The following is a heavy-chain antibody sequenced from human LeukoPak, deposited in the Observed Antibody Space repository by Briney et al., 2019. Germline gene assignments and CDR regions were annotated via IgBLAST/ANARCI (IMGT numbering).Heavy chain of an antibody. CDR2: INPNSGGT. V-gene: IGHV1-2*02. CDR3: AKGGSSGWTYYFDY. CDR1: GYTFTGYY. Sequence: ASVKVSCKASGYTFTGYYMHWVRQAPGQGLEWIGWINPNSGGTNYAQKFQGRVTMTRDTSISTAYMELSRLRSDDTAVYYCAKGGSSGWTYYFDYWGQGTLVTVSS. J-gene: IGHJ4*02. D-gene: IGHD6-19*01.